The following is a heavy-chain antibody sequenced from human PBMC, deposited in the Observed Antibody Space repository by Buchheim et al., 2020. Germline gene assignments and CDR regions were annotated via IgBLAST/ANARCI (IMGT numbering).Heavy chain of an antibody. Sequence: QVQLVESGGGVVQPGRSLRLSCAASGFTFSSYGMHWVRQAPGKGLEWVAVISYDGSNKYYADSVKGRFTISRDNSKNTLYLQMNSLRAEDTAVYYCAKDLENYDILTGYYPDYWGQGTL. J-gene: IGHJ4*02. V-gene: IGHV3-30*18. CDR2: ISYDGSNK. CDR1: GFTFSSYG. D-gene: IGHD3-9*01. CDR3: AKDLENYDILTGYYPDY.